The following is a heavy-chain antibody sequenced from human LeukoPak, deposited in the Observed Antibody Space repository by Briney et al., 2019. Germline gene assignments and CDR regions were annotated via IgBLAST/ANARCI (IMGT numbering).Heavy chain of an antibody. CDR3: AREDGGDYAYTLDY. D-gene: IGHD4-17*01. Sequence: PSETLSLTCTVSGDPISSSSHYWGWIRQPPGKGLEWIGSIYYSGSTYYNASLKSRVTISADTSKNQFSLKLSSVTAADTAVYYCAREDGGDYAYTLDYWGQGTLVTVPS. CDR1: GDPISSSSHY. V-gene: IGHV4-39*02. J-gene: IGHJ4*02. CDR2: IYYSGST.